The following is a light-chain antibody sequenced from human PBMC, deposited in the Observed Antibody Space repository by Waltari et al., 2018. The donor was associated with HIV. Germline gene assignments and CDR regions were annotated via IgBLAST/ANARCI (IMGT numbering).Light chain of an antibody. V-gene: IGLV3-21*04. Sequence: SYVLTQPPSVSVAPGAAATISCGAWNIGGKSVHWYQQPPGQAPVLVTRYNSDRPSGITDRIPGSNSGHTATLTITSVEAGDEATYYCQVWDSSNEHVVFGGGTELTVL. CDR2: YNS. CDR1: NIGGKS. CDR3: QVWDSSNEHVV. J-gene: IGLJ3*02.